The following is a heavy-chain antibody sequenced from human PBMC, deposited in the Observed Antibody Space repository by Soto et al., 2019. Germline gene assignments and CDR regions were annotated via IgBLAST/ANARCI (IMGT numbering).Heavy chain of an antibody. CDR3: ARRRPAVTTSGTNAFDI. D-gene: IGHD4-17*01. Sequence: GESLKISCKGSGYSFTSYWIGWVRQMPGKGLEWMGIIYPGDSDTRYSPSFQGQVTISADKSISTAYLQWSSLKASDTAMYYCARRRPAVTTSGTNAFDIWGQGTMVTVSS. J-gene: IGHJ3*02. CDR2: IYPGDSDT. V-gene: IGHV5-51*01. CDR1: GYSFTSYW.